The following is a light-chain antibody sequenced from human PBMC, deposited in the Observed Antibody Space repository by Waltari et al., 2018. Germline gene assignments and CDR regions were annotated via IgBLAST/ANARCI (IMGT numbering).Light chain of an antibody. V-gene: IGLV1-40*01. CDR1: RSHNGANYD. CDR3: QSYDRSLSAWV. CDR2: DNN. J-gene: IGLJ3*02. Sequence: QSVLPQPPSVSGPPRPRATISCTGSRSHNGANYDVHRYQQLPGTAPKLLICDNNNRPSGVPDRFSGSKSGTSASLAITGLQADDEADYYCQSYDRSLSAWVFGGGTKVTVL.